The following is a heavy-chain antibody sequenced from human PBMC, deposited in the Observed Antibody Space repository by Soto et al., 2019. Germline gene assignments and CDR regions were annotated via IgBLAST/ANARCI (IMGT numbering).Heavy chain of an antibody. CDR1: GFTFDSHG. Sequence: QVQLVESGGGAVQPGRSLRLSCAASGFTFDSHGMHWVRQAPGKGLEWVAVISSDGNNKYYADSVKGRFTISRDNFNNILYLRMSSLRAEDTAVYYCAKDLLPKTVTTCGSWGQGTLVTVSS. CDR2: ISSDGNNK. V-gene: IGHV3-30*18. J-gene: IGHJ5*02. D-gene: IGHD4-17*01. CDR3: AKDLLPKTVTTCGS.